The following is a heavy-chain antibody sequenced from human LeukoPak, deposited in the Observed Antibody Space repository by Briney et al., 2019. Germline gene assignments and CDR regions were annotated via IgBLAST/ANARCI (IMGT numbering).Heavy chain of an antibody. V-gene: IGHV3-23*01. D-gene: IGHD3-22*01. CDR2: IYENGGTT. CDR3: AKLVVLITNGDY. CDR1: GFTFRSHA. J-gene: IGHJ4*02. Sequence: GGSLRLSCVGSGFTFRSHAMSWVRQAPEKGLEFVSGIYENGGTTYYADSVKGRFSISRDNSKNTLYLQMNSLRAEDTAVYYCAKLVVLITNGDYWGQGTLVTVSS.